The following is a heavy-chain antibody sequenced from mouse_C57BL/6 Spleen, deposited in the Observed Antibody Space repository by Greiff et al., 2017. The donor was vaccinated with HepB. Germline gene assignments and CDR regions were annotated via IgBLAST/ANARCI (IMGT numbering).Heavy chain of an antibody. CDR3: TDDYPFFDY. D-gene: IGHD2-4*01. J-gene: IGHJ2*01. Sequence: EVQLQQSGGGLVQPGGSMKLSCVASGFTFSNYWMNWVRQSPEKGLEWVAQIRLKSDNYATHYAESVKGRFTISRDDSKSSVYLQMNNLRAEDTGIYYCTDDYPFFDYWGQGTTLTVSS. CDR2: IRLKSDNYAT. CDR1: GFTFSNYW. V-gene: IGHV6-3*01.